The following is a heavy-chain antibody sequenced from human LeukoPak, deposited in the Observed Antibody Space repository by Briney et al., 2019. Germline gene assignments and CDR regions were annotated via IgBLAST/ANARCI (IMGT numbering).Heavy chain of an antibody. CDR2: MNPNGGNT. CDR3: ARGQMAGIAARRDFDY. CDR1: GYTFTSYD. J-gene: IGHJ4*02. D-gene: IGHD6-6*01. V-gene: IGHV1-8*01. Sequence: ASVKVSCKASGYTFTSYDINWVRQATGQGLEWMGWMNPNGGNTGYAQKFQGRVTMTRNTSISTAYMELSSLRSEDTAVYYCARGQMAGIAARRDFDYWGQGTLVTVSS.